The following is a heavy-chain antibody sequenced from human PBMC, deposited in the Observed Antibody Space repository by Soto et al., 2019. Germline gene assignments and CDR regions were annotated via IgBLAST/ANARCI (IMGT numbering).Heavy chain of an antibody. CDR2: ISYDGSNK. CDR3: AREVKDIVVVPAATHYYYYGMDV. CDR1: GFTFSSYA. J-gene: IGHJ6*02. V-gene: IGHV3-30-3*01. Sequence: GGSLRLSCAASGFTFSSYAMHWVRQAPGKGLEWVAVISYDGSNKYYADSVKGRFTISRDNSKNTLYLQMNSLRAEDTAVYYCAREVKDIVVVPAATHYYYYGMDVWGQGTTVTVSS. D-gene: IGHD2-2*01.